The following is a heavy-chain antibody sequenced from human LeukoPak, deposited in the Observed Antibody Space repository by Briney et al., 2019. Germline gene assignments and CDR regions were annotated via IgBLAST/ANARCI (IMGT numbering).Heavy chain of an antibody. CDR3: ARSKGCTNGVCSYAYYYGMDV. V-gene: IGHV4-39*01. CDR1: GGSISSISYY. CDR2: IYYSGST. D-gene: IGHD2-8*01. J-gene: IGHJ6*02. Sequence: PSETLSLTCTVSGGSISSISYYWGWIRQPPGKGLEWIGSIYYSGSTYYNPSLKSRVTISVDTSKNQFSLKLSSVTAADTAVYYCARSKGCTNGVCSYAYYYGMDVWGQGTTVTVSS.